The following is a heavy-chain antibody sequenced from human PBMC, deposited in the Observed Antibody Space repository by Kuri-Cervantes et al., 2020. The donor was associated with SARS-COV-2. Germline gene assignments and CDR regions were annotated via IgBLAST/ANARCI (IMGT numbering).Heavy chain of an antibody. D-gene: IGHD6-19*01. CDR1: GFRFSSYG. Sequence: LSLTCAASGFRFSSYGMHWVRQAPGKGLEWVSVISSDGINTYYADSVKGRFTISRDTSRNTLYLRMNSLRTEDTAVYYCAKAWRGQWLASYYYYGMDVWGQGTTVTVSS. CDR3: AKAWRGQWLASYYYYGMDV. J-gene: IGHJ6*02. CDR2: ISSDGINT. V-gene: IGHV3-30*18.